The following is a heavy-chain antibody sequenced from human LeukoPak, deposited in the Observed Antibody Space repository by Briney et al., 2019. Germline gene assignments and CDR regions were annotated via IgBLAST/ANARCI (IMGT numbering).Heavy chain of an antibody. CDR1: VVAFITDT. D-gene: IGHD3-16*02. Sequence: GGALRLSCAPSVVAFITDTMNGGRESPGEGRWWLSWINSASSGIYYADSVWGRFTISRDHAKNSLYLHLKRLRADATGVYYCPRDRYPLGSYPPHFDYWGQGILVTVSS. J-gene: IGHJ4*02. CDR2: INSASSGI. V-gene: IGHV3-21*01. CDR3: PRDRYPLGSYPPHFDY.